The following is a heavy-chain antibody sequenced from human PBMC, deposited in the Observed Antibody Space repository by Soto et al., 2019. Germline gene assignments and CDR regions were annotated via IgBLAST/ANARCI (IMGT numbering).Heavy chain of an antibody. CDR1: VGSISSGGYS. J-gene: IGHJ3*02. D-gene: IGHD6-6*01. Sequence: QLQLQESGSGLVKPSQTLSLTCAVSVGSISSGGYSWSWIRQPPGKGLEWIGYIYHSGSTYYNPSLKCRVTISVDRSKNQFSLKRSSVTAADTAVYYCAREGRSEQLAGGAFDIWGQGPMVTVSS. CDR3: AREGRSEQLAGGAFDI. V-gene: IGHV4-30-2*01. CDR2: IYHSGST.